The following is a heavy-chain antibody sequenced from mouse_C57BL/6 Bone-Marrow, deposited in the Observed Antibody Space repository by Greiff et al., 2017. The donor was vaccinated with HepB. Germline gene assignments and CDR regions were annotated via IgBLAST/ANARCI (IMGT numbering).Heavy chain of an antibody. Sequence: EVQLVESGGGLVKPGGSLKLSCAASGFTFSSYAMSWVRQTPEKRLEWVATISDGGSYTYYPDNVKGRFTISRDNAKNNLYLQMSHLKSEDTAMYYCARAGYDYPTAWFAYWGQGTLVTVSA. V-gene: IGHV5-4*01. CDR2: ISDGGSYT. D-gene: IGHD1-1*02. J-gene: IGHJ3*01. CDR3: ARAGYDYPTAWFAY. CDR1: GFTFSSYA.